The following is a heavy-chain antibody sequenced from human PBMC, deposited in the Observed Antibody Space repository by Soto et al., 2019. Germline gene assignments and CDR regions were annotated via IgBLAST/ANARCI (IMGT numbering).Heavy chain of an antibody. D-gene: IGHD3-10*01. CDR2: MTAIFRKR. CDR1: GGNFNSYS. CDR3: ARERASGNRDY. V-gene: IGHV1-69*01. J-gene: IGHJ4*02. Sequence: QVQMVQSEAEVTKPGSSLRLSCRTSGGNFNSYSINWMRRAPGRGLEWVGGMTAIFRKRNYAQKFLGRVTITADESTSTVYLELSGLTVEDTAVYYCARERASGNRDYWGQGTPVTVSS.